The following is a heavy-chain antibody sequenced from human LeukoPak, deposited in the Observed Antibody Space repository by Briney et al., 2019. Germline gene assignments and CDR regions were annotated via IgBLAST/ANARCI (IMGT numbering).Heavy chain of an antibody. J-gene: IGHJ4*02. D-gene: IGHD6-6*01. V-gene: IGHV3-21*01. CDR1: GFTFSSYS. CDR3: ARERMYSSSSIYFDY. CDR2: ISSSSSYI. Sequence: GGSLRLSCAASGFTFSSYSMNWVRQAPGKGLEWVSSISSSSSYIYYADSVKGRFTISRDNAKNSLYLQMNSLRAEDTAVYYCARERMYSSSSIYFDYWGQGTLVTVYS.